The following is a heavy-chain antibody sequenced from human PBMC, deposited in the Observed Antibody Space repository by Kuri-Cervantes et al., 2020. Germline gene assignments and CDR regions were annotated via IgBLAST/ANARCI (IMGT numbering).Heavy chain of an antibody. D-gene: IGHD2-21*02. CDR2: IYSGGST. V-gene: IGHV3-53*01. J-gene: IGHJ4*02. CDR1: GFTVSSNY. Sequence: GESLKISCAASGFTVSSNYMSWVRQAPGKGLEWVSVIYSGGSTYYADSVKGRFTISRDNSKNTLYLQMNSLRDEDTAVYYCARGGGFVVVTAGDYWGQGTLVTVSS. CDR3: ARGGGFVVVTAGDY.